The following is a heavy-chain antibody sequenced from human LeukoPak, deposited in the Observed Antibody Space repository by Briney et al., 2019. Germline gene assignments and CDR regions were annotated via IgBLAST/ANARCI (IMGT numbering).Heavy chain of an antibody. Sequence: GRSLRLSCAASGFTFSTYFMHWVRQAPGKGLEWVADIASDGSHTFYVESVKGRFTISRDNSKNTLYLQMNSLRAEDTAVYYCARDSGSYGLPDAFDIWGQGTMVTVSS. V-gene: IGHV3-30-3*01. CDR1: GFTFSTYF. CDR2: IASDGSHT. J-gene: IGHJ3*02. CDR3: ARDSGSYGLPDAFDI. D-gene: IGHD5-18*01.